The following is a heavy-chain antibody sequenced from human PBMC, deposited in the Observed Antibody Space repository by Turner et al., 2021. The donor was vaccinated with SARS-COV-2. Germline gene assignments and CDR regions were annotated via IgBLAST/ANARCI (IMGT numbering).Heavy chain of an antibody. J-gene: IGHJ4*02. CDR1: GFTFSSYA. CDR2: MSYDGSNK. D-gene: IGHD4-4*01. CDR3: AKQQGLYSNPMYYFDY. Sequence: QVQLVESGGGVVQPGRSLRLSCAASGFTFSSYAMHWVRQAPGKGLEWVAVMSYDGSNKYYADSVKGRFTISRDNSKNTLYLQMNSLRAEDTAVYYCAKQQGLYSNPMYYFDYWGQGTLVTVSS. V-gene: IGHV3-30-3*02.